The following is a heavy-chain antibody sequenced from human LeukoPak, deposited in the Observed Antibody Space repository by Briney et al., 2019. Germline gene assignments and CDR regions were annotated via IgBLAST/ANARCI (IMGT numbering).Heavy chain of an antibody. V-gene: IGHV3-30*04. CDR3: ARTPGPYYDILTGYNWFDP. J-gene: IGHJ5*02. Sequence: GGSLRLSCAASGFTFSSHTMHWVRQAPGKGLEWVAVISYDGSNKYYADSVKGRFTISRDNSKNTLFLQMNSLRVEDTAVYYCARTPGPYYDILTGYNWFDPWGQGTLVTVSS. CDR2: ISYDGSNK. D-gene: IGHD3-9*01. CDR1: GFTFSSHT.